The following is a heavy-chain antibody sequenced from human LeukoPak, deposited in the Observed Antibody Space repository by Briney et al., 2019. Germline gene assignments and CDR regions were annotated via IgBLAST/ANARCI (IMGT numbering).Heavy chain of an antibody. J-gene: IGHJ3*02. Sequence: SETLSLTCTVSGGSISSSSYYWGWIRQPPGKGLEWIGSIYYSGSTYYNPSLKSRVTISVDTSKNQFSLKLSSVTAADTAVYYCARHSTTVTTFAFDIWGQGTMATVSS. CDR3: ARHSTTVTTFAFDI. V-gene: IGHV4-39*01. CDR2: IYYSGST. CDR1: GGSISSSSYY. D-gene: IGHD4-17*01.